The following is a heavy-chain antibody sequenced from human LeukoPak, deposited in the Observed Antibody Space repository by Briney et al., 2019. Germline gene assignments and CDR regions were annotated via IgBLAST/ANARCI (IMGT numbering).Heavy chain of an antibody. CDR1: GGSISSGSYY. CDR3: ARVGRGVIIGGDWFDP. CDR2: IYTSGST. V-gene: IGHV4-61*02. Sequence: SQTLSLTCTVSGGSISSGSYYWSWIRQPAGKGLEWIGRIYTSGSTNYNPSLKSRVTISVDTSKNQFSLKLSSVTAADTAVYYCARVGRGVIIGGDWFDPWGQGTLVTVSS. J-gene: IGHJ5*02. D-gene: IGHD3-10*01.